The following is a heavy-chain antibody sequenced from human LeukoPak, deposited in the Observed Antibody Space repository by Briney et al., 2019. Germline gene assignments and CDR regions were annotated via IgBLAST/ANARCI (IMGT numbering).Heavy chain of an antibody. D-gene: IGHD3-22*01. Sequence: GASVKVSCKASGYTFTSYDINWVRQATGQGLEWMGWMNPNSGNTGYAQKFQGRVTITRNTSISTAYMELSSLRSEDTAVYYCARGGKAYYYDSSGYYFGGKLDAFDIWGQGTMVTVSS. V-gene: IGHV1-8*03. J-gene: IGHJ3*02. CDR2: MNPNSGNT. CDR1: GYTFTSYD. CDR3: ARGGKAYYYDSSGYYFGGKLDAFDI.